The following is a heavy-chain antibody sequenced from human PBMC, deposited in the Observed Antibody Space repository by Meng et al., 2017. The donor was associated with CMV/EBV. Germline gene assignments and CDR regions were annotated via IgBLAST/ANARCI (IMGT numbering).Heavy chain of an antibody. Sequence: QRQLQESGPGLVKPSETLSLPCTVSGGSISSSSYYWGWIRQPPGKGLEWIGSIYYSGSTYYNPSLKSRVTISVDTSKNQFSLKLSSVTAADTAVYYCARDSAVAGVVDYWGQGTLVTVSS. CDR3: ARDSAVAGVVDY. CDR2: IYYSGST. V-gene: IGHV4-39*07. D-gene: IGHD6-19*01. J-gene: IGHJ4*02. CDR1: GGSISSSSYY.